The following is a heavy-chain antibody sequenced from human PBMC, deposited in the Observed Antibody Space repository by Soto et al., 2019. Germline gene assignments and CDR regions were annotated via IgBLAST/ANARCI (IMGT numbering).Heavy chain of an antibody. CDR2: IYYSRST. J-gene: IGHJ6*02. CDR3: ARQDSSSWYGYYYYGMDV. D-gene: IGHD6-13*01. CDR1: GGSISSSSYY. V-gene: IGHV4-39*01. Sequence: LETLSLTCSVFGGSISSSSYYWGWIRQPPGKGLEWIGSIYYSRSTSYNPSLKSPVTIYIATSKNQFSLRLSSVTAADTAVYYCARQDSSSWYGYYYYGMDVWGQGTTVTVSS.